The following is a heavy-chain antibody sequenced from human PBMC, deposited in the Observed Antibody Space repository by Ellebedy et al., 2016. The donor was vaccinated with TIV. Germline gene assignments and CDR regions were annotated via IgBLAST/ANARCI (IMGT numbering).Heavy chain of an antibody. V-gene: IGHV3-48*04. Sequence: PGGSLRLSCVASGFSFSAYTVNWVRQAPGKGLEWLSYIPSSGGTIYYADSVKGRFTISRDNDKKTLYLQMNSLRAEDTAVYYCARDTAEYFDYWGQGTLVTVSS. D-gene: IGHD2-21*02. CDR3: ARDTAEYFDY. J-gene: IGHJ4*02. CDR2: IPSSGGTI. CDR1: GFSFSAYT.